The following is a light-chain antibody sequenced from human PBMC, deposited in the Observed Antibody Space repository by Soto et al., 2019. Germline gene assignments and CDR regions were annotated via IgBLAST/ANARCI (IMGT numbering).Light chain of an antibody. CDR3: QKYNGAPWT. CDR2: AAS. J-gene: IGKJ1*01. V-gene: IGKV1-27*01. Sequence: DIQMTQSPSSLSASVGDRVTITCRASQGISNYLAWYQQKPGKVPKLLIYAASTLQSGVPSRFSGSGYGPDFSLTISSLQPEDVAAYYCQKYNGAPWTFGQGTKVAIE. CDR1: QGISNY.